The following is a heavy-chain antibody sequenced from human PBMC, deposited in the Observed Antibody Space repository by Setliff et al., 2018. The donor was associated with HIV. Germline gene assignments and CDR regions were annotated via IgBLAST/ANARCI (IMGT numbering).Heavy chain of an antibody. Sequence: SETLSLTCTVSGGSISNSDFYWGWIRQSPGKGLEWIGSIYYRGATYYNPTLQSRVTISADTSKNQFYLKLTSVTAADTAVYYCARLSGGMVPNYWGQGTLVTVSS. V-gene: IGHV4-39*01. J-gene: IGHJ4*02. CDR3: ARLSGGMVPNY. D-gene: IGHD3-10*01. CDR1: GGSISNSDFY. CDR2: IYYRGAT.